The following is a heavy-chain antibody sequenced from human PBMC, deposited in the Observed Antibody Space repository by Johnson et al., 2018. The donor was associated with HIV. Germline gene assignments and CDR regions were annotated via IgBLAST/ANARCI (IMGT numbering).Heavy chain of an antibody. CDR1: KFAFSTYG. CDR3: ARAGEQWLAPLDAFDI. CDR2: IKQDGSEK. V-gene: IGHV3-7*01. J-gene: IGHJ3*02. D-gene: IGHD6-19*01. Sequence: VQVVESGGGVVQPGRSLRLSCAASKFAFSTYGMHWVRQAPGKGLEWVANIKQDGSEKYYVDSVKGRFTISRDNAKNSLYLQMNSLRAEDTAVYYCARAGEQWLAPLDAFDIWGQGTMVTVSS.